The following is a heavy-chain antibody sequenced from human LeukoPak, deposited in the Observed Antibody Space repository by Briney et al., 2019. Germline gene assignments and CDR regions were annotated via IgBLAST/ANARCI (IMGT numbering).Heavy chain of an antibody. CDR3: ARIRNDAFGI. Sequence: PSETLSLTCTVSGGSISSSGSYWGWIRQPPGRGLEWIVTIYYSGSTYYNPSLKSRVTISVDTSKSQFSLNLSSVTAADTAVYYCARIRNDAFGIWGQGTMVTVSS. CDR1: GGSISSSGSY. V-gene: IGHV4-39*07. CDR2: IYYSGST. J-gene: IGHJ3*02. D-gene: IGHD3-16*01.